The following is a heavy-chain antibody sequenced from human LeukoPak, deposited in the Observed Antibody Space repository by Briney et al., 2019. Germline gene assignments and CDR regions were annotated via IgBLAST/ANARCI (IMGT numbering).Heavy chain of an antibody. CDR2: IYYSGST. J-gene: IGHJ4*02. D-gene: IGHD3/OR15-3a*01. CDR3: ARLNSHLDPSCFDY. Sequence: SQTLSLTCTVSGGSISSGGYYWSWIRQHPGKGLEWLGYIYYSGSTYYNPPLKSRVTISVDTSKNQFSLKLSSVTAADTAVYYCARLNSHLDPSCFDYWGQGTLVTVSS. V-gene: IGHV4-31*03. CDR1: GGSISSGGYY.